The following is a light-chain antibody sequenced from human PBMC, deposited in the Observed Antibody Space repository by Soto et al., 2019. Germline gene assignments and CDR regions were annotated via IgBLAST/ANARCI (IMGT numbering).Light chain of an antibody. J-gene: IGKJ1*01. V-gene: IGKV3-15*01. Sequence: IVMTQSPATLSVSPGERATLSCRASQSVSSNLALYQQKPGQAPRLLIYGASTRAAGIPATFSGSGSGTEFTLTISSLQSEDFAVYYCQQYNNWPRTFGQGTKVDIK. CDR2: GAS. CDR1: QSVSSN. CDR3: QQYNNWPRT.